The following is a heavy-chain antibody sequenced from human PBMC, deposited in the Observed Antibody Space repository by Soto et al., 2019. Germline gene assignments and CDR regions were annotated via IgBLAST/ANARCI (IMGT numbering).Heavy chain of an antibody. V-gene: IGHV4-39*01. CDR2: IHYSGSA. Sequence: SETLPLTCTVSGGYISNYDWGRIRQPPGKGLEWIGNIHYSGSASYSPSLKSRVTISVGTSKNQFSLNLTSVTAADTAVYICVGGYPWVGFDYWGQGTLVTVSS. CDR1: GGYISNYD. D-gene: IGHD3-22*01. CDR3: VGGYPWVGFDY. J-gene: IGHJ4*02.